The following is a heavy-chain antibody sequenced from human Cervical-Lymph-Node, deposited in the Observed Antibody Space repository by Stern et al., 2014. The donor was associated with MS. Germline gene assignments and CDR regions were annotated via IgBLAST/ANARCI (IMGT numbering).Heavy chain of an antibody. CDR2: IIPALNVA. CDR3: AGPAPLD. J-gene: IGHJ4*02. V-gene: IGHV1-69*09. CDR1: GGSLSTYT. Sequence: QLVQSGAELKKPGSSVKVSCKASGGSLSTYTITWVRQAPGQGLESMGRIIPALNVANYAQKFQGRLTITADKSTSTAYMEMSSLRSDDTAVYYCAGPAPLDWGQGTLVTVSS. D-gene: IGHD2-2*01.